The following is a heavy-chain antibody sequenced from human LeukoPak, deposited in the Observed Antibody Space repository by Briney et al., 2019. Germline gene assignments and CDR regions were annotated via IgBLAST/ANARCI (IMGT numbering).Heavy chain of an antibody. Sequence: AGGSLRLSCAASGFTFRSYWMHWVRQAPGKGLVWVSHINGGGGTTTYADSVKGRFTISRDNAKNTLYLQMNSLRAEDTAVFYCARSNNYGFDYWGQGTLVTVSS. CDR3: ARSNNYGFDY. CDR2: INGGGGTT. V-gene: IGHV3-74*03. J-gene: IGHJ4*02. D-gene: IGHD5-24*01. CDR1: GFTFRSYW.